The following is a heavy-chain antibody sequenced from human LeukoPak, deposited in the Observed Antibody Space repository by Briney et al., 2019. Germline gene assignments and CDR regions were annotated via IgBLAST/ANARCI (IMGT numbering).Heavy chain of an antibody. J-gene: IGHJ4*02. V-gene: IGHV3-30*02. Sequence: GGSLRLSCAASGLTFSNSWMHWVRQAPGKGLEWVAFIRYDGSNKYYADSVKGRFTISRDNSKNTLYLQMNSLRAEDTAVYYCAKQSEDYFDYWGQGTLVTVSS. CDR3: AKQSEDYFDY. CDR1: GLTFSNSW. CDR2: IRYDGSNK.